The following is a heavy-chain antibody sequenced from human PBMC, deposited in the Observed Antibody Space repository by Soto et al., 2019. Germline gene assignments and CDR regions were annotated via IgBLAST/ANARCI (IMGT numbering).Heavy chain of an antibody. CDR3: AKAYSNSWPNDWFDP. Sequence: EVQLLESGGGWLQPGGSLRLSCAASGFTFSSYAMNWVRQAPGKGLEWVSGITGSGAGSYYSDSVKGRFTISRDNSKHTLYLLRNSLRAEDTAVYYCAKAYSNSWPNDWFDPWGQGTLVTVSS. V-gene: IGHV3-23*01. CDR1: GFTFSSYA. D-gene: IGHD6-13*01. CDR2: ITGSGAGS. J-gene: IGHJ5*02.